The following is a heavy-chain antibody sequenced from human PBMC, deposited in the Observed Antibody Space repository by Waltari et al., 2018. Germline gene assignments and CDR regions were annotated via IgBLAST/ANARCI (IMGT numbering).Heavy chain of an antibody. D-gene: IGHD6-13*01. Sequence: QVQLVQSGAEVKKPGASVKVSCKDSGYTFTSYAMHWVRPAPGQRREWMGWINAGNGNTKYSQKFQGRVTITRDTSASTAYMELSSLRSEDTAVYYCARDEGDSSSWYDEYFQHWGQGTLVTVSS. CDR3: ARDEGDSSSWYDEYFQH. CDR1: GYTFTSYA. J-gene: IGHJ1*01. CDR2: INAGNGNT. V-gene: IGHV1-3*01.